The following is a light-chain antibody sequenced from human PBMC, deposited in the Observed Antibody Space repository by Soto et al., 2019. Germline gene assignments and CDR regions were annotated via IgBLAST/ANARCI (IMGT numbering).Light chain of an antibody. CDR1: SSDIGAYNY. V-gene: IGLV2-14*03. CDR3: SSYTSSNTPV. Sequence: QPVLTQPASVSGSPGQSITISCIGTSSDIGAYNYVSWYQQHPGKAPKLVIYDVTNRPSGVFNRFSGSKSGNTASMTISGLQAEDEADYYCSSYTSSNTPVFGGGTKLTVL. CDR2: DVT. J-gene: IGLJ2*01.